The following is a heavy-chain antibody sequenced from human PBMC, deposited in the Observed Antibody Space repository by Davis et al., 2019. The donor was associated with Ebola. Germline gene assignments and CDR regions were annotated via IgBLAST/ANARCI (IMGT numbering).Heavy chain of an antibody. V-gene: IGHV4-39*01. D-gene: IGHD3-10*01. CDR2: IYYSGRT. J-gene: IGHJ3*02. CDR1: GGSISSSSYY. CDR3: ARHGLNVLLWEGAFDI. Sequence: SETLSLTCTVSGGSISSSSYYWGWIRQPPGKGLEWIGSIYYSGRTYYNPSLKSRVTISVDTSKNQFSLKLSSVTAADTAVYYCARHGLNVLLWEGAFDIWGQGTMVTVSS.